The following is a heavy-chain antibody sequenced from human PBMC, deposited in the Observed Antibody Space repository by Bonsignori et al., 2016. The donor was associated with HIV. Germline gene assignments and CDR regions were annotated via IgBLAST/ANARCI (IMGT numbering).Heavy chain of an antibody. CDR3: ASETMVRGVIY. CDR2: IYPGDSDT. D-gene: IGHD3-10*01. V-gene: IGHV5-51*01. J-gene: IGHJ4*02. Sequence: VRQAPGKGLEWMGIIYPGDSDTRYSPSFQGQVTISADKSISTAYLQWSSLKASDTAMYYCASETMVRGVIYWGQGTLVTVSS.